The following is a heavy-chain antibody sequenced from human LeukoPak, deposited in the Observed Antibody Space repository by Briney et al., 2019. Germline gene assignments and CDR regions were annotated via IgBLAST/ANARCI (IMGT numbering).Heavy chain of an antibody. D-gene: IGHD6-13*01. CDR2: IYYSGST. CDR3: AGTGNLAAAGTVDY. V-gene: IGHV4-59*01. CDR1: GGSISSYY. J-gene: IGHJ4*02. Sequence: SETLSLTCTVSGGSISSYYWSWIRQPPGKGLEWIGYIYYSGSTNYNPSLKSRVTISVDTSKNQFSLKPSSVAAADTAVYYCAGTGNLAAAGTVDYWGQGTLVTVSS.